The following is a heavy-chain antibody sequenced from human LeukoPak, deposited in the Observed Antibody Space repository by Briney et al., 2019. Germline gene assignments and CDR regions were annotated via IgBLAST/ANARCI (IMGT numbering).Heavy chain of an antibody. CDR2: ISGSGGST. Sequence: GGSLRLSCAASGFTFSSYAMSWVRQAPGKGLEWVSAISGSGGSTYYADSVKGRFTISRDNSKNTLYLQMNSLRAEDTAVYYCAKSSVIVVVPAAIFDYWGQGTLVTASS. CDR3: AKSSVIVVVPAAIFDY. V-gene: IGHV3-23*01. J-gene: IGHJ4*02. D-gene: IGHD2-2*01. CDR1: GFTFSSYA.